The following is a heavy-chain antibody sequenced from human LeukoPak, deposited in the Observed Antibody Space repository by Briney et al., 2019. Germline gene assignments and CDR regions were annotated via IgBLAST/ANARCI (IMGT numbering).Heavy chain of an antibody. D-gene: IGHD4-23*01. CDR3: ARAKSVEGQLLEY. Sequence: GGSLRLSCAASGFTFSSYSMNWVRQAPGKGLEWVSYISSSSSTIYYADSVKGRFTISRDNAKNTLYLQMNSLRAEDTAVYYCARAKSVEGQLLEYWGQGTLVTVSS. CDR1: GFTFSSYS. J-gene: IGHJ4*02. CDR2: ISSSSSTI. V-gene: IGHV3-48*01.